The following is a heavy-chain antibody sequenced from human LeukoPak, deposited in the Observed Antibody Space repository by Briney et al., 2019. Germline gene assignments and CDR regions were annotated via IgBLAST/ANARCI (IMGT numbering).Heavy chain of an antibody. Sequence: PSQTLSLTCTVSGGSISSGGYYWSWLRQHPGKGLEWIGYIYYSGSTYYNPSLKSRVTISVDTSKNQFSLKLSSVTAADTAVYYCARGLALRYFDWLPQAFDIWGQGTMVTVSS. V-gene: IGHV4-31*03. J-gene: IGHJ3*02. CDR3: ARGLALRYFDWLPQAFDI. CDR1: GGSISSGGYY. CDR2: IYYSGST. D-gene: IGHD3-9*01.